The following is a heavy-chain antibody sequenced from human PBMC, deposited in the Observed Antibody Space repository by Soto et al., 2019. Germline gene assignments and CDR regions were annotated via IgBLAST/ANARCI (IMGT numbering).Heavy chain of an antibody. Sequence: GGSLRLSCAASGFTFSSYSMNWVRQAPGKGLEWVSSISSSSSYIYYADSVKGRFTISRDNAKNSLYLQMNSLRAEDTAVYYCARDLGVVPAAINLGWAFDIWGQGTMVTVSS. D-gene: IGHD2-2*02. J-gene: IGHJ3*02. V-gene: IGHV3-21*01. CDR1: GFTFSSYS. CDR2: ISSSSSYI. CDR3: ARDLGVVPAAINLGWAFDI.